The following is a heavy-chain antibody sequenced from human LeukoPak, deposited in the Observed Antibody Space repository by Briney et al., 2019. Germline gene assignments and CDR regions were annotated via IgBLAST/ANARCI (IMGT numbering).Heavy chain of an antibody. V-gene: IGHV3-21*01. CDR1: GFTFSSYS. CDR2: ISTSSIYI. J-gene: IGHJ3*02. Sequence: GGSLRLSCSASGFTFSSYSMNWVRQAPGKGLEWVSSISTSSIYIYYADSVKGRFTISRDNAKNSLYLQMNSLRAEDTAVYYCARSRRDGDYLLNAFDIWGQGTMVTVSS. D-gene: IGHD4-17*01. CDR3: ARSRRDGDYLLNAFDI.